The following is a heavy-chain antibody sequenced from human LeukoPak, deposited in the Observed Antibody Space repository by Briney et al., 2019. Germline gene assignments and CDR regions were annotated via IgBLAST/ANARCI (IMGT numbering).Heavy chain of an antibody. Sequence: PGRSLRLSCAASGFTFSSYSMNWVRQAPGKGLEWVSSISSSSSYIYYADSVKGRFTISRDNAKNSLYLQMNSLRAEDTAVYYCARGNLGKLMIVVVKDYYYMDVWGKGTTVTVSS. J-gene: IGHJ6*03. V-gene: IGHV3-21*01. D-gene: IGHD3-22*01. CDR2: ISSSSSYI. CDR1: GFTFSSYS. CDR3: ARGNLGKLMIVVVKDYYYMDV.